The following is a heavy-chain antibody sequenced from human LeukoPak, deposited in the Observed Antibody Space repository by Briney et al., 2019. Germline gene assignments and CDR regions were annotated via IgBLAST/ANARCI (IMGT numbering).Heavy chain of an antibody. D-gene: IGHD6-19*01. CDR1: GGSISSNY. Sequence: PSETLSLTCTVSGGSISSNYWNWIRQPPGKGLEWIGYVYYSGTTNYNPSLKSRVTISVDTSKNQFSLKVTSVTVADTAVYYCARGSGSYFPFDSCGQGTLVTVSS. CDR3: ARGSGSYFPFDS. V-gene: IGHV4-59*01. J-gene: IGHJ4*02. CDR2: VYYSGTT.